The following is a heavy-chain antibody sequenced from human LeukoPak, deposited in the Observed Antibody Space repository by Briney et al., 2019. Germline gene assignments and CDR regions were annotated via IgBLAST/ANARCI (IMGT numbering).Heavy chain of an antibody. CDR3: ARGTYSWNYYAFDI. CDR1: GFTFSSYA. Sequence: EGSLRLSCAASGFTFSSYAMHWVRQAPGKGLEWVAVISYDGSNKYYADSVKGRFTISRDNSKNTLYLQMNSLRAEDTAVYYCARGTYSWNYYAFDIWGQGTMVTVSS. CDR2: ISYDGSNK. D-gene: IGHD1-7*01. J-gene: IGHJ3*02. V-gene: IGHV3-30*01.